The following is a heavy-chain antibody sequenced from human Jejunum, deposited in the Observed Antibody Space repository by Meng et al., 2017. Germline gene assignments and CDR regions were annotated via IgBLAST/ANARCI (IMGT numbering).Heavy chain of an antibody. D-gene: IGHD6-19*01. V-gene: IGHV3-74*01. J-gene: IGHJ4*01. CDR3: ARDPLMYGSTVDY. CDR1: GFTFSSYW. Sequence: GESLKISCVASGFTFSSYWMHWFRQVPGKGLVWVSRITNDGSNPIYADGSNPIYADSVKGRFTISRDNAENTMYLQMSSLRVEDTAVYYCARDPLMYGSTVDYWGHGTLVTVSS. CDR2: ITNDGSNP.